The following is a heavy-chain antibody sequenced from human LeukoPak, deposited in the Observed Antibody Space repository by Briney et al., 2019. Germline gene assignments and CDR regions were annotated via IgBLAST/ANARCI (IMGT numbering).Heavy chain of an antibody. CDR2: IYYSGST. V-gene: IGHV4-39*07. CDR1: GGSISGSSYY. CDR3: AREGRYCTNGVCYGLDAFDI. D-gene: IGHD2-8*01. Sequence: SETLSLTCTVSGGSISGSSYYWGWIRQPPGKGLEWIGSIYYSGSTYYNPSLKSRVTISVDTSKNQFSLKLSSVTAADTAVYYCAREGRYCTNGVCYGLDAFDIWGQGTMVTVSS. J-gene: IGHJ3*02.